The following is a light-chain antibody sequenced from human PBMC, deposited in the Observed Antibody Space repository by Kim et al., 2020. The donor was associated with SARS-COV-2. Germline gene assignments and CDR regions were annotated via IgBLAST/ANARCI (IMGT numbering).Light chain of an antibody. J-gene: IGLJ1*01. CDR3: SSYTRTSTYV. Sequence: QSALTQPASVSGSPGQSITISCTGTSSDVGAYNYVSWYQQYPGKAPKLMIYDVSKRPSGVSDRFSGSKSGDTASLTISGLQAEDETDYYCSSYTRTSTYVFGTGPRSPS. CDR2: DVS. CDR1: SSDVGAYNY. V-gene: IGLV2-14*03.